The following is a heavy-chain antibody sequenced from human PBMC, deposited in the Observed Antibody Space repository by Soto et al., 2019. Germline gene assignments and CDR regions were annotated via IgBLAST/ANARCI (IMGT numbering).Heavy chain of an antibody. CDR1: GGSFSGYY. J-gene: IGHJ6*03. Sequence: SETLSLTCAVYGGSFSGYYWSWIRQPPGKGLEWIGYIYHSGSTNYNPSLKSRVTISVDTSKNQFSLKLSSVTAADTAVYYCARAILEGHYYMDVWGKGTTVTVSS. CDR3: ARAILEGHYYMDV. CDR2: IYHSGST. V-gene: IGHV4-34*01.